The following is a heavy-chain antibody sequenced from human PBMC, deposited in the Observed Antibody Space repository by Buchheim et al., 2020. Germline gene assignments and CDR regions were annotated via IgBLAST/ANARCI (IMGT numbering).Heavy chain of an antibody. Sequence: QALLVESGGDVVQPGRSLRLSCAAPGFTFRNYGMHWVRQAPGKGLEWVAVISSDGIKKYYVGSVEGRVTISRENSRNTLHLQMDSLRVDDTAVYYCAKEDITMVTFENWGQGTL. CDR3: AKEDITMVTFEN. D-gene: IGHD5-18*01. V-gene: IGHV3-30*18. CDR2: ISSDGIKK. J-gene: IGHJ4*02. CDR1: GFTFRNYG.